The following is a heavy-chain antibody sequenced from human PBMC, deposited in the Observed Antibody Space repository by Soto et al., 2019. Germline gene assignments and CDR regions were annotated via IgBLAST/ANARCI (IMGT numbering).Heavy chain of an antibody. CDR1: GFTFSSYW. J-gene: IGHJ6*02. Sequence: EVQLVESGGGLVQPGGSLRLSCAASGFTFSSYWMHWVRQAPGKGLVWVSRIKYDGSSTSYADSVKGRATISRDNAENTVNLQMNSMTAEDTAVYYSARGIKNYDGSDVWGQGTTVTVSS. D-gene: IGHD2-15*01. V-gene: IGHV3-74*01. CDR3: ARGIKNYDGSDV. CDR2: IKYDGSST.